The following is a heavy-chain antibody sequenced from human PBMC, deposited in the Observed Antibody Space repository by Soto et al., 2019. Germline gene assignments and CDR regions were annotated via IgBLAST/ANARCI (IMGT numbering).Heavy chain of an antibody. J-gene: IGHJ6*02. Sequence: QVTLKESGPVLVKPTETLTLTCTVSGFSLSNARMGVSWIRQPPGKALEWLAHIFSNDEKSYSTSLKSRLTISKDTSKSQVVLTMTNMDPVDTATYYCARNTAMANYDYYGMDVWGQGTTVTVSS. CDR3: ARNTAMANYDYYGMDV. V-gene: IGHV2-26*01. CDR1: GFSLSNARMG. D-gene: IGHD5-18*01. CDR2: IFSNDEK.